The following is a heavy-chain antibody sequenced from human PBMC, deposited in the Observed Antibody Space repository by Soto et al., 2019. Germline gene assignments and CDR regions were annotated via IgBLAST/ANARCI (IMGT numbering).Heavy chain of an antibody. CDR2: IYSGGST. V-gene: IGHV3-66*01. J-gene: IGHJ4*02. Sequence: GGSLRLSCAASGFTFSSHAMTWVRQAPGKGLEWVSVIYSGGSTYYADSVKGRFTISRDNSKNTLYLQMNSLRAEDTAVYYCARDQGYSHYWGQGTLVTVSS. CDR1: GFTFSSHA. CDR3: ARDQGYSHY. D-gene: IGHD5-18*01.